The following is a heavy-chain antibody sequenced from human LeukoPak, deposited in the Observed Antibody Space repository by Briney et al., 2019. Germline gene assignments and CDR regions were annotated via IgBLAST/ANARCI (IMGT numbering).Heavy chain of an antibody. D-gene: IGHD2-2*01. J-gene: IGHJ6*02. CDR1: GFSFSNSG. Sequence: GVLRLSCAASGFSFSNSGMNWVRQAPGKGLEWVSFIRYDGSNKYYADSVKGRFTISRDNAKNSLYLQMTSLRAEDTAVYYCARYCSRTSCSRGYYFVMDVWGQGTTVTVSS. CDR3: ARYCSRTSCSRGYYFVMDV. CDR2: IRYDGSNK. V-gene: IGHV3-30*02.